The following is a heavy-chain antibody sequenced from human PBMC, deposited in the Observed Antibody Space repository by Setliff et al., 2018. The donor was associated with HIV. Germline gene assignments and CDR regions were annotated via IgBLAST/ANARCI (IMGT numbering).Heavy chain of an antibody. D-gene: IGHD1-1*01. Sequence: ASVKVSCKASGYTFINFGISWVRQAPGQGLEWMGWISAYNGNTSSAQRLQGRVTLTTDTSTSTAYMDLRSLRSDDTAVYFCARENEGGAFDIWGHGTVVTV. CDR2: ISAYNGNT. CDR3: ARENEGGAFDI. J-gene: IGHJ3*02. CDR1: GYTFINFG. V-gene: IGHV1-18*01.